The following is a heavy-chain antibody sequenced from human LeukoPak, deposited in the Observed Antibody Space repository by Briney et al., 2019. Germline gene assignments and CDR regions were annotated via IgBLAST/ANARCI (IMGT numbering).Heavy chain of an antibody. D-gene: IGHD2-15*01. V-gene: IGHV3-43*02. CDR3: ANEIDTLGTNAFDI. Sequence: PGVSLRLSCAASGFTFDDYAMHWVRQAPGKGLEWVSLISGDGGSTYYADSVRGRFTISRDNSKNSLYLQMDSLRTPDIAFYYCANEIDTLGTNAFDIWGQGTMVTVSS. CDR1: GFTFDDYA. CDR2: ISGDGGST. J-gene: IGHJ3*02.